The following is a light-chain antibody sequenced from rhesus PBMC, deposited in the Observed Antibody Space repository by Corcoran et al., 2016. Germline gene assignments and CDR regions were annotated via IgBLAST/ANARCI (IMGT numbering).Light chain of an antibody. J-gene: IGKJ4*01. CDR2: GAS. Sequence: EIVMTQSPATLSLSPGDRPTLSCRASQSVSSSLAWYQQKPGLAPHIHLYGASSRATGIPCRYSGSGCGTELTLTIGSLGTEDVRVYNCQRDYSWPLTFGGETKVELK. CDR1: QSVSSS. V-gene: IGKV3-42*01. CDR3: QRDYSWPLT.